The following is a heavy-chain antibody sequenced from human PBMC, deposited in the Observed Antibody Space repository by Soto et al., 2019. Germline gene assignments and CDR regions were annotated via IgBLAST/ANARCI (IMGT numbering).Heavy chain of an antibody. J-gene: IGHJ4*02. CDR1: GFTFSTYG. Sequence: QVQLVESGGGVVQPGRSLRLSCAASGFTFSTYGMHWVRQAPGKGLEWVAAMSHDGTKEYYADSVKGRFTISRDNSRNTLFLQLNSLRAEDTAVYYCAKEYGSTWIDHWGQGTLVTVSS. CDR3: AKEYGSTWIDH. V-gene: IGHV3-30*18. D-gene: IGHD6-13*01. CDR2: MSHDGTKE.